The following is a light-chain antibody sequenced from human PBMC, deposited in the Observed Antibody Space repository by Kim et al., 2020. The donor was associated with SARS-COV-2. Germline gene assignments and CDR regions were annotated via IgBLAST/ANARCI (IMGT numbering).Light chain of an antibody. CDR2: DGS. CDR1: QSVRRW. J-gene: IGKJ1*01. Sequence: STLCDTVGDRAPLTCRASQSVRRWLAWYQQNPGKAPKLLIDDGSNLQSGFPSRFSGSGSGTEFTLTISGLQPDDFAIYYCQHRQTFGQGTKVDIK. V-gene: IGKV1-5*01. CDR3: QHRQT.